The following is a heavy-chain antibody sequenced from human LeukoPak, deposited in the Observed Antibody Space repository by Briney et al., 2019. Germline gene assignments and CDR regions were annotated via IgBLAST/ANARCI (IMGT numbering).Heavy chain of an antibody. J-gene: IGHJ4*02. D-gene: IGHD3-10*01. CDR2: INGRGGTM. Sequence: PGGSLRLACAASGFTFSNYAMSWVRQAPGKGLEWVSTINGRGGTMYYADSVKGRFTISRDNSERTLYLQMNSLRAEDTAVYYCAKGLHYYFYGSMNYWGQGTLVTVSS. CDR1: GFTFSNYA. V-gene: IGHV3-23*01. CDR3: AKGLHYYFYGSMNY.